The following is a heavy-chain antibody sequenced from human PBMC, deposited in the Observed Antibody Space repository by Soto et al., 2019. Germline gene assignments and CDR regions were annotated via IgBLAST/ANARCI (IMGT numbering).Heavy chain of an antibody. D-gene: IGHD2-2*01. Sequence: PSETLSLTCAVYGGSFSGYYWSWIRQPPGKGLEWIGEINHSGSTNYNPSLKSRVTISVDTSKNQFSLKLSSVTAADTAVYYCARGVSEIGVVPAAIGYFQHWGQGTLVTVSS. CDR3: ARGVSEIGVVPAAIGYFQH. CDR2: INHSGST. V-gene: IGHV4-34*01. CDR1: GGSFSGYY. J-gene: IGHJ1*01.